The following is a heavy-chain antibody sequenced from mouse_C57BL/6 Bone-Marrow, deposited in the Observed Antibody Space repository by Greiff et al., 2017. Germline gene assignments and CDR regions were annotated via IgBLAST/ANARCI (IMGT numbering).Heavy chain of an antibody. V-gene: IGHV1-19*01. CDR1: GYTFTDYY. CDR2: INPYNGGT. D-gene: IGHD1-1*02. J-gene: IGHJ4*01. CDR3: ARQHYGGAMDY. Sequence: EVQLQQSGPVLVKPGASVKMSCKASGYTFTDYYMNWVKQSHGKSLEWIGVINPYNGGTSYNQKFKGKATLTVDKSSSTAYMELNSLTSEDSAVYYCARQHYGGAMDYWGQGTSVTVSS.